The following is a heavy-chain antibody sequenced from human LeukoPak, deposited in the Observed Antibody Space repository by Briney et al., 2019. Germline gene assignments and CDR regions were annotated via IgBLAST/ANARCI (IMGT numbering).Heavy chain of an antibody. CDR3: ARDGGYSSSWSYYYYGMDV. V-gene: IGHV3-33*01. Sequence: GRSLRLSCAASGFTFSSYGMHWVRQAPGKGLEWVAVIWYDGSNKYYADSAKGRFTISRDNSKNTLYLQMNSLRAEDTAVYYCARDGGYSSSWSYYYYGMDVWGKGTTVTVSS. CDR1: GFTFSSYG. CDR2: IWYDGSNK. J-gene: IGHJ6*04. D-gene: IGHD6-13*01.